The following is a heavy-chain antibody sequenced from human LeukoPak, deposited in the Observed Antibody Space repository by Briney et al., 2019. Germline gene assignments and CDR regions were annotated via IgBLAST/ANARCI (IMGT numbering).Heavy chain of an antibody. CDR3: ARAYGDPYYYYYYMDV. J-gene: IGHJ6*03. D-gene: IGHD4-17*01. V-gene: IGHV1-18*01. Sequence: GASVKVSCKASGYTFTSYGISWVRQAPGQGLEWMGWISAYNGNTNYAQKLQGRVTMTTDTSTSTAYMGLRSLRSDDTAVYYCARAYGDPYYYYYYMDVWGKGTTVTVSS. CDR2: ISAYNGNT. CDR1: GYTFTSYG.